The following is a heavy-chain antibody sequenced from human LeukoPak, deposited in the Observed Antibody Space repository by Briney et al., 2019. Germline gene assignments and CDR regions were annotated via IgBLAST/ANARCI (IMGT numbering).Heavy chain of an antibody. Sequence: SETLSLTCTVSGGSISSYYWSWIRQPAGKGLEWIGRIYTSGSTNYNPSLKGRVTMSVDTSKNQFSLNLTSVTAADTAVYYCARVYSSSSGTTFDYWGQGTLVTVSS. J-gene: IGHJ4*02. CDR3: ARVYSSSSGTTFDY. CDR1: GGSISSYY. D-gene: IGHD6-6*01. CDR2: IYTSGST. V-gene: IGHV4-4*07.